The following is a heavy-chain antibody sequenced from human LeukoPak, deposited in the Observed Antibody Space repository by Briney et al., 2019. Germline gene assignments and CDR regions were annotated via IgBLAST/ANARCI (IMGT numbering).Heavy chain of an antibody. V-gene: IGHV3-53*01. J-gene: IGHJ5*02. Sequence: GGSLRLSCAASGFTVSSNYMSWVRQAPGKGLEWVSVIYSGGSTYYADSVKGRFTISRDNSENTLYLQMNSLRAEDTAVYYCARGIGGYCSSTSCPTGSFNWFDPWGQGTLVTVSS. CDR2: IYSGGST. CDR3: ARGIGGYCSSTSCPTGSFNWFDP. D-gene: IGHD2-2*01. CDR1: GFTVSSNY.